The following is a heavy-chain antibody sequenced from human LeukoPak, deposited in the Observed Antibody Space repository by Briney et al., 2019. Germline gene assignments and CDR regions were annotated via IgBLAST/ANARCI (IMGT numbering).Heavy chain of an antibody. J-gene: IGHJ5*02. CDR2: ISGSGGST. Sequence: GGSLRLSCAASGVTFNSYAMSWVRQPPGKGLEWVSAISGSGGSTYYADSVKGVFSISRDNSKNTLYLQMNSLRAEATAVYYCAKVADDYGDYDWFDPWGQGTLVTVSS. V-gene: IGHV3-23*01. D-gene: IGHD4-17*01. CDR1: GVTFNSYA. CDR3: AKVADDYGDYDWFDP.